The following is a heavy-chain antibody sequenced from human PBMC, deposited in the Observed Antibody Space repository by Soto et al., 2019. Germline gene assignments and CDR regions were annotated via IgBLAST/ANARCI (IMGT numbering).Heavy chain of an antibody. CDR3: ASRAYYGSGSYYLMFDY. D-gene: IGHD3-10*01. CDR2: INAGNGNT. V-gene: IGHV1-3*01. J-gene: IGHJ4*02. Sequence: GASVKVSCKASGYTFTSYSMQWARQAPGQRLEWMGWINAGNGNTKYSQKFQGRVTITRDTSASTAYMELSSLRSEDTAVYYCASRAYYGSGSYYLMFDYWGQGTLVTVSS. CDR1: GYTFTSYS.